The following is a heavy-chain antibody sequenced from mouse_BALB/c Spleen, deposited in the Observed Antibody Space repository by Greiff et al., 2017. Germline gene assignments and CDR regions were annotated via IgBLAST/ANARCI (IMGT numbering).Heavy chain of an antibody. CDR1: GYSITSGYY. J-gene: IGHJ4*01. Sequence: DVKLQESGPGLVKPSQSLSLTCSVTGYSITSGYYWNWIRQFPGNKLEWMGYISYDGSNNYNPSLKNRISITRDTSKNQFFLKLNSVTTEDTATYYCASIYYYGSSPYYAMDYWGQGTSVTVSS. D-gene: IGHD1-1*01. V-gene: IGHV3-6*02. CDR2: ISYDGSN. CDR3: ASIYYYGSSPYYAMDY.